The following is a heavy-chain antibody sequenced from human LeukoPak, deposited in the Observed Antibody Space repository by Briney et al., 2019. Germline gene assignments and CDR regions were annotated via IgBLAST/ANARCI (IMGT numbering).Heavy chain of an antibody. CDR1: GYSISSGYY. J-gene: IGHJ4*02. Sequence: PSETLSLTCAVSGYSISSGYYWGWIRQPPGKGLEWIGSIYHSGSTYYNPSLKSRVTISVDTSKNQFSLKLSSVTAADTAVYYCARALDSSGHYDYWGQGILVTVSS. V-gene: IGHV4-38-2*01. CDR3: ARALDSSGHYDY. CDR2: IYHSGST. D-gene: IGHD3-22*01.